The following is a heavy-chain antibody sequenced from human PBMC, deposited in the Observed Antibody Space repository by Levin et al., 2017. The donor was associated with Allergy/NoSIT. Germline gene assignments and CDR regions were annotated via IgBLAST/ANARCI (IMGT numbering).Heavy chain of an antibody. CDR2: ISDDGSNK. V-gene: IGHV3-30-3*01. D-gene: IGHD6-13*01. CDR3: ARVPMAIAAPDAFDI. CDR1: GFTFSSFA. Sequence: GGSLRLSCAASGFTFSSFAAHWVRQAPGKGLEWVAVISDDGSNKYYADSVKGRFTISRDNSRNTLYLQMNSLRAEDTAVYYCARVPMAIAAPDAFDIWGQGTMVTVSS. J-gene: IGHJ3*02.